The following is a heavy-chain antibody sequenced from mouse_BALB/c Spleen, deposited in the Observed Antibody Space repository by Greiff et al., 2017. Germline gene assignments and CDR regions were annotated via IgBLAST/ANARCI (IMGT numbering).Heavy chain of an antibody. D-gene: IGHD2-4*01. CDR2: ISYDGSN. CDR1: GYSITSGYY. CDR3: AREGGIYYDYPWFAY. J-gene: IGHJ3*01. V-gene: IGHV3-6*02. Sequence: EVKLLESGPGLVKPSQSLSLTCSVTGYSITSGYYWNWIRQFPGNKLEWMGYISYDGSNNYNPSLKNRISITRDTSKNQFFLKLNSVTTEDTATYYCAREGGIYYDYPWFAYWGQGTLVTVSA.